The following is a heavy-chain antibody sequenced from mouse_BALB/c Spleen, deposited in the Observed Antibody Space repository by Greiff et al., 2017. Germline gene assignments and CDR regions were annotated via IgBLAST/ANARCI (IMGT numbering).Heavy chain of an antibody. CDR1: GYTFTSYW. V-gene: IGHV1-69*02. CDR2: IYPSDSYT. Sequence: QVQLQQPGAELVRPGASVKLSCKASGYTFTSYWINWVKQRPGQGLEWIGNIYPSDSYTNYNQKFKDKATLTVDKSSSTAYMQLSSPTSEDSAVYYCTRSDYGYPWFAYWGQGTLVTVSA. CDR3: TRSDYGYPWFAY. J-gene: IGHJ3*01. D-gene: IGHD2-2*01.